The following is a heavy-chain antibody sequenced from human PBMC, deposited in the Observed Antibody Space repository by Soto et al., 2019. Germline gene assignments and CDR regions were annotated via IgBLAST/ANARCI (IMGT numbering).Heavy chain of an antibody. J-gene: IGHJ4*02. CDR1: GFSFRSDW. CDR2: TNQDGSEK. CDR3: SGGVGDAI. Sequence: EDQLVESGGGLVQPGGSLRLTCAVSGFSFRSDWMNWVRQAPGKGLEWVAHTNQDGSEKYYLDSVKGRFTIFRDNARGSLYVQMNGLRAGETAVYYCSGGVGDAIWGQGTLVTVSS. V-gene: IGHV3-7*04. D-gene: IGHD1-26*01.